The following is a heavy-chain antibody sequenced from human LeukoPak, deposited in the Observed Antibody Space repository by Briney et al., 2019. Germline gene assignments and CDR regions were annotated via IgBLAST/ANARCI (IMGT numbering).Heavy chain of an antibody. D-gene: IGHD4-11*01. CDR3: ARAGYSNYGDY. Sequence: GASLKVSCKASGYTFTSYGISWVRQAPGQGIEWMGWISGYNGNTDYAQKVQGRVTMTTDTSTSTAYMELRSLRSDDTAVYYCARAGYSNYGDYWGQGTLVTVSS. CDR1: GYTFTSYG. V-gene: IGHV1-18*01. J-gene: IGHJ4*02. CDR2: ISGYNGNT.